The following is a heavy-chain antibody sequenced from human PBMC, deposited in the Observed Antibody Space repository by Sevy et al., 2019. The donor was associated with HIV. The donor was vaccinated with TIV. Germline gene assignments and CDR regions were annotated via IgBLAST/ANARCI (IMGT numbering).Heavy chain of an antibody. V-gene: IGHV3-23*01. Sequence: GGSLRLSCAASGFTFSSYAMSWVRQAPGKGLEWVSAIRGSGGSTYYADSVKGRFTISRDNSKNTLYLQMNSLRAEDTAVYYCAKVEATPRPYYYYYMDVWGKGTTVTVSS. D-gene: IGHD1-26*01. CDR1: GFTFSSYA. CDR2: IRGSGGST. CDR3: AKVEATPRPYYYYYMDV. J-gene: IGHJ6*03.